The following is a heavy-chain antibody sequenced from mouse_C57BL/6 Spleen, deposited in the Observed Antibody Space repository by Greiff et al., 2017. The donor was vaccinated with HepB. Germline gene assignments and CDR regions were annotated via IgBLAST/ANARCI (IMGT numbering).Heavy chain of an antibody. J-gene: IGHJ1*03. CDR2: ISDGSSYT. CDR3: ARVYGSSYWYFDV. CDR1: GFTFSSYA. D-gene: IGHD1-1*01. Sequence: EVQLVESGGGLVKPGGSLKLSCSASGFTFSSYAMSWVRQTPGKRLEWVATISDGSSYTYYPDNVKGRFTISRDNAKNSLYLQMSHLKSEDTAMYYCARVYGSSYWYFDVWGTGTTVTVSS. V-gene: IGHV5-4*01.